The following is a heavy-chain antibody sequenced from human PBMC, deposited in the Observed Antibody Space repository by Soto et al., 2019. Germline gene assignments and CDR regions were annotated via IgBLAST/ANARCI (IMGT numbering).Heavy chain of an antibody. D-gene: IGHD3-10*01. Sequence: GASVKVSCKASGYTFTGYYMHWVRQAPGQGPEWMGWINPNSGGTNYAQKFQGWVTMTRDTSISTAYMELSRLRSDDTAVYYCARGLTQIETYGSGSYYNTVEYYFDYWGQGTLVTVSS. CDR3: ARGLTQIETYGSGSYYNTVEYYFDY. CDR2: INPNSGGT. CDR1: GYTFTGYY. V-gene: IGHV1-2*04. J-gene: IGHJ4*02.